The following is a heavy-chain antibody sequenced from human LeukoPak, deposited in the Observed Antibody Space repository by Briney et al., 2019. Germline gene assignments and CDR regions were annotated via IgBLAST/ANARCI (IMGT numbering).Heavy chain of an antibody. J-gene: IGHJ6*03. CDR1: GYTFTSYY. CDR2: INPSGGST. Sequence: GASVKVSCKASGYTFTSYYMHWVRQAPGQGLEWMGIINPSGGSTSYAQKFQGRVTMTRDTSTSTVYMELSSLRSEDTAVYYCARTPLPNPRFYYYYYMDVWGKGTTVTVSS. V-gene: IGHV1-46*01. D-gene: IGHD4-17*01. CDR3: ARTPLPNPRFYYYYYMDV.